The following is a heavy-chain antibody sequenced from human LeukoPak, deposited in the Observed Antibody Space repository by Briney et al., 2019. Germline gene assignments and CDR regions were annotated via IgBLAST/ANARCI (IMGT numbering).Heavy chain of an antibody. Sequence: SVKVSCKASGGTFSSYAISWVRQAPGQGLEWMGGIIPIFGTANYAQKFQGRVTITADKSTSTAYMELSSLRSEDTAVYYCARGGDYGSGSYPFYNWFDPWGQGTLVTVSS. CDR2: IIPIFGTA. CDR1: GGTFSSYA. V-gene: IGHV1-69*06. D-gene: IGHD3-10*01. CDR3: ARGGDYGSGSYPFYNWFDP. J-gene: IGHJ5*02.